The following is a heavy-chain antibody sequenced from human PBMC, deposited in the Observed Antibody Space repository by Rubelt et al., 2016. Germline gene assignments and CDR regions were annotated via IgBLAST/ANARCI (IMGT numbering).Heavy chain of an antibody. CDR3: ARESSSGWYIDY. D-gene: IGHD6-19*01. CDR1: GGTFSSYA. J-gene: IGHJ4*02. CDR2: IIPILGIA. Sequence: QVHLVQSGAEMREPGSSVKVSYKASGGTFSSYAISWVRQAPGQGLEWMGRIIPILGIANYAQKFQGRVTITADKSTSTAYMELSSLRSEDTAVYYCARESSSGWYIDYWGQGTLVTVSS. V-gene: IGHV1-69*04.